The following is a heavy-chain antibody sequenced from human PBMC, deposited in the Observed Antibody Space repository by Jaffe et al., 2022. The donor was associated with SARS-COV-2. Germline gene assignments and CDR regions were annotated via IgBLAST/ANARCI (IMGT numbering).Heavy chain of an antibody. CDR1: GFTFSHHG. Sequence: QVQLVESGGGVVQPGTSLRLSCAASGFTFSHHGMNWVRQAPGKGLEWVAIISTDGSKQYYADSVKGRFTVFRDNSKNTVYLQMNSLRAEDTALYYCARDYDRSGRFSYSDYWGQGTLVTVSS. CDR3: ARDYDRSGRFSYSDY. V-gene: IGHV3-33*01. D-gene: IGHD3-22*01. J-gene: IGHJ4*02. CDR2: ISTDGSKQ.